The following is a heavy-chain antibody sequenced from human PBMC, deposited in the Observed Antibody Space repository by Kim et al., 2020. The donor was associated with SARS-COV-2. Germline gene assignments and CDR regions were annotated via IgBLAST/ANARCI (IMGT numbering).Heavy chain of an antibody. V-gene: IGHV3-11*03. D-gene: IGHD5-18*01. CDR1: GFTFSDYY. CDR3: ASLGQEYSYGSTYTEYYFDY. Sequence: GGSLRLSCAASGFTFSDYYMSWIRQAPGKGLEWVSYISSSSSYTNYADSVKGRFTISRDNAKNSLYLQMNSLRAEDTAVYYCASLGQEYSYGSTYTEYYFDYWGQVTLVTVSS. J-gene: IGHJ4*02. CDR2: ISSSSSYT.